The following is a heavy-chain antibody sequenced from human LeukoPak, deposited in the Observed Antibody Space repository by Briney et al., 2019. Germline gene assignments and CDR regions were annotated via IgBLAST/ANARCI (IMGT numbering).Heavy chain of an antibody. CDR2: ISGSGGDK. CDR1: GFTFSNYA. CDR3: SKDKRYFSCWYGFDY. V-gene: IGHV3-23*01. J-gene: IGHJ4*02. Sequence: GGSLRLSCAASGFTFSNYAMSWVRQAPGKGLEWVSTISGSGGDKYYADSVKGRFTISRDNSENTLYLQMISLRAEDTAVYYCSKDKRYFSCWYGFDYWGQGTLVTVSS. D-gene: IGHD6-19*01.